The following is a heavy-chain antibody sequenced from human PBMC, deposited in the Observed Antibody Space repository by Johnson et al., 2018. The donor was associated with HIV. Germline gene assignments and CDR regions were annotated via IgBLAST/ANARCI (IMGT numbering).Heavy chain of an antibody. CDR3: TRGATWFGDAFDI. CDR1: GFTFSTYG. CDR2: INWNGGST. Sequence: VQLVESGGGVVQPGRSLRLSCAASGFTFSTYGMHWVRQAPGKGLEWVSGINWNGGSTGYADSVKGRFTISRDNAKNSLYLQMNSLRAEDTALYYCTRGATWFGDAFDIWGQGTMVTVSS. J-gene: IGHJ3*02. V-gene: IGHV3-20*04. D-gene: IGHD3-10*01.